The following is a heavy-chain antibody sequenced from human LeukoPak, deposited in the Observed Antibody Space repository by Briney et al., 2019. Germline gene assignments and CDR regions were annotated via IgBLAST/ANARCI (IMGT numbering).Heavy chain of an antibody. CDR2: ISGSGGST. D-gene: IGHD3-22*01. CDR3: AKAPQMIVVVIRYFDY. V-gene: IGHV3-23*01. J-gene: IGHJ4*02. CDR1: GFTFSSYA. Sequence: PGGFLRLSCAASGFTFSSYAMSWVRQAPGKGLEWVSAISGSGGSTYYADSVKGRFTISRDNSKNTLYLQMNSLRAEDTAVYYCAKAPQMIVVVIRYFDYWGQGTLVTVSS.